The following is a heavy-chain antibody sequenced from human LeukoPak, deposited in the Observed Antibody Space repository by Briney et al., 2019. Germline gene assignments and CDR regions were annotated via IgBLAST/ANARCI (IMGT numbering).Heavy chain of an antibody. CDR2: ITSTSRTI. CDR3: AGVSPKNSRFVL. V-gene: IGHV3-21*06. CDR1: GFNVKVYS. Sequence: PGGSLRLSRAVLGFNVKVYSMHCVRQAPGKGLEWVASITSTSRTIYYADSVQGRFIISRDNAKNTVPLEMNILLGEDSALYYCAGVSPKNSRFVLWGRGTLVSVSS. D-gene: IGHD2/OR15-2a*01. J-gene: IGHJ4*02.